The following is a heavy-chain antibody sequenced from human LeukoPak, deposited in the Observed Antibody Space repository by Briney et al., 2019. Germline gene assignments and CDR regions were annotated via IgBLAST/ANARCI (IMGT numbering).Heavy chain of an antibody. CDR2: ISAYNGNT. D-gene: IGHD3-22*01. Sequence: ASVRVSCKASGYTFTSYGINWVRQAPGQGPEWMGWISAYNGNTKYAQNLQGRVTMTTDTSTSTAYMELRSLRSDDTAVYYCAKDQYYDSKGWFDAWGQGTLVTVSS. CDR3: AKDQYYDSKGWFDA. CDR1: GYTFTSYG. J-gene: IGHJ5*02. V-gene: IGHV1-18*01.